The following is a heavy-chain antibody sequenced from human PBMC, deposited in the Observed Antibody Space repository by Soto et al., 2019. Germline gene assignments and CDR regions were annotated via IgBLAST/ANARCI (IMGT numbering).Heavy chain of an antibody. CDR1: GGSISSGGYY. D-gene: IGHD6-19*01. CDR3: ARDRSSGWYRYFDY. CDR2: IYYSGST. V-gene: IGHV4-31*03. Sequence: QVQLQESGPGLVKPSQTLSLTCTVSGGSISSGGYYWSWIRQHPGKGLEWIGYIYYSGSTYYNPSPKSRVTXXVXTXMSQFSLKLSSVTAADTAVYYCARDRSSGWYRYFDYWGQGTLVTVSS. J-gene: IGHJ4*02.